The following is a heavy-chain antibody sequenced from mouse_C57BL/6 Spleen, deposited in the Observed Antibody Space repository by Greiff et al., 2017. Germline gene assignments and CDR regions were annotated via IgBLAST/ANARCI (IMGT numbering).Heavy chain of an antibody. Sequence: QVQLQQPGAELVMPGASVKLSCKASGSTFTSYWMHWVKQRPGQGLEWIGEIDPSDSYTNYNQKFKGKSTLTVDKSSSTAYMQLSSLTSEDSAVLYCARSLLHYYDYWGQGTTLTVSS. V-gene: IGHV1-69*01. CDR2: IDPSDSYT. CDR1: GSTFTSYW. CDR3: ARSLLHYYDY. D-gene: IGHD1-2*01. J-gene: IGHJ2*01.